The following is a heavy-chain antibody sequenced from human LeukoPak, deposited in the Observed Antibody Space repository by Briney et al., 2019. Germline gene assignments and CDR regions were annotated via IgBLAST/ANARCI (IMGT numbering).Heavy chain of an antibody. D-gene: IGHD6-19*01. CDR1: GFTFSSYE. J-gene: IGHJ4*02. Sequence: GGSLRLSCAASGFTFSSYEMNWVRQAPGKGLEWVSYIGSSGGAIYYADSVKGRFTISRDNAKNSLFLQMNSLRAEDTAVYHCARIGSVWLPFDYWGQGTLVTVSS. CDR2: IGSSGGAI. V-gene: IGHV3-48*03. CDR3: ARIGSVWLPFDY.